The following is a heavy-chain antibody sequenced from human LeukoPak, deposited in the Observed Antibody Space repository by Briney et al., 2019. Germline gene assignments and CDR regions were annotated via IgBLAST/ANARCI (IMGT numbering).Heavy chain of an antibody. J-gene: IGHJ5*02. V-gene: IGHV1-69*04. CDR2: IIPILGIA. D-gene: IGHD3-9*01. CDR1: GGTFSSYA. CDR3: ARDYYDILTGYTNWFDP. Sequence: ASVKVSCKASGGTFSSYAISWVRQAPGQGLEWMGRIIPILGIANYAQKFQGRVTITADKSTSTAYMELSSLRSEDTAVYYCARDYYDILTGYTNWFDPWGQGTLVTVSS.